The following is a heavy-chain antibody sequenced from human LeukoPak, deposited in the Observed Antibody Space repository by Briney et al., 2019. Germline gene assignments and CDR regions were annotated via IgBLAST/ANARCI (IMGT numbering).Heavy chain of an antibody. V-gene: IGHV3-64D*06. D-gene: IGHD6-19*01. CDR1: GFTFSAYA. J-gene: IGHJ5*02. CDR2: IKNTGVT. Sequence: GGSLRLSCSASGFTFSAYAMHWVRQAPGRGLEYVSAIKNTGVTYYADSVKGRFSISRDNSKSTLFLQMNSLRPEDTAVYYCVKTGGGGWYAESWGQGTLVTVSS. CDR3: VKTGGGGWYAES.